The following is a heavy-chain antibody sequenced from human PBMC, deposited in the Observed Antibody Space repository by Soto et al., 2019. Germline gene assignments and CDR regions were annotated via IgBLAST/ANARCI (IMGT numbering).Heavy chain of an antibody. Sequence: PGGSLRLSCAASGFTFSSYVMHWVRQAPGKGLEWVAVISYDGSNKYYADSVKGRFTISRDNSKNTLYLQMNSLRAEDTAVYYCAKDLEQWLATFAFDIWGQGTMVTVSS. V-gene: IGHV3-30*18. J-gene: IGHJ3*02. D-gene: IGHD6-19*01. CDR2: ISYDGSNK. CDR1: GFTFSSYV. CDR3: AKDLEQWLATFAFDI.